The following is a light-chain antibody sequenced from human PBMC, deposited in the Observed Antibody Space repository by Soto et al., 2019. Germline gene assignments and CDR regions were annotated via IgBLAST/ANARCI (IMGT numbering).Light chain of an antibody. CDR3: PQRKNWPLT. CDR2: DAF. J-gene: IGKJ4*01. Sequence: IVLTQSPATRSLSPGERATLSCRASQTVDNYLHRYQQNHGQAPRLLINDAFYRAAGVRAKFSGVGSGTDFTLSISSLEPKDFAFYYCPQRKNWPLTFGGRTRVEI. CDR1: QTVDNY. V-gene: IGKV3-11*01.